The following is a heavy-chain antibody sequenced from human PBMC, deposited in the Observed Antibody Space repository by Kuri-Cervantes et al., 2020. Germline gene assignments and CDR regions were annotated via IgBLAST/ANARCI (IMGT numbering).Heavy chain of an antibody. J-gene: IGHJ3*02. D-gene: IGHD3-10*01. V-gene: IGHV1-8*02. CDR2: MNPNSGNT. Sequence: ASVKVSCKASGYTFTSYDINWVRQATGQGLEWMGWMNPNSGNTGYAQKFQGRVTMTRNTSISTAYMELSSLRSEDTAVYYCARDYYASGRGTFDIWGQGTMVTVSS. CDR3: ARDYYASGRGTFDI. CDR1: GYTFTSYD.